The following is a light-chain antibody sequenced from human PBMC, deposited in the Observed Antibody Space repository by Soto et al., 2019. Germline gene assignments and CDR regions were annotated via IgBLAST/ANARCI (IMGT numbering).Light chain of an antibody. CDR3: QQYGSSGT. Sequence: EIVLTQSHGTRSLSTGERATLSCRASHTVRSGYLAWYQQKPGQAPRLLIYGASNRATGIPDRFIGSGSGTDFTLTISRMEPEDFAVYYCQQYGSSGTFCQGTRLEIK. J-gene: IGKJ5*01. CDR2: GAS. V-gene: IGKV3-20*01. CDR1: HTVRSGY.